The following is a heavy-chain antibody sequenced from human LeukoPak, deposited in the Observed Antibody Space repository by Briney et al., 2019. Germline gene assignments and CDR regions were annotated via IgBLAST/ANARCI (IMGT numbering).Heavy chain of an antibody. CDR1: GFTFSSCW. V-gene: IGHV3-74*01. CDR3: ASVVGGYYPPVEAFDI. Sequence: RSGGSLRLSCAASGFTFSSCWMHWVRQAPGKGLVWVSRINNDGSSTSYADSVKGRFTISRDNAKNTLYLAMNSLRDEDTAVYYCASVVGGYYPPVEAFDIWGQGTMVTVS. CDR2: INNDGSST. D-gene: IGHD3-3*01. J-gene: IGHJ3*02.